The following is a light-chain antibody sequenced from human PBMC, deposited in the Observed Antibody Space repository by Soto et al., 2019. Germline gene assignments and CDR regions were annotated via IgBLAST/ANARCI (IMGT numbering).Light chain of an antibody. CDR1: QSVGSSY. CDR2: GTS. Sequence: EVVLTQSPGTLSLSPGARAPLSCRASQSVGSSYLAWYQQKPGQAPRVLIYGTSSRATGIPDRFSGSGSGTDFTLTISRLEPEDFAVYYCQQYTTSSWTFGQGTKVDIK. CDR3: QQYTTSSWT. J-gene: IGKJ1*01. V-gene: IGKV3-20*01.